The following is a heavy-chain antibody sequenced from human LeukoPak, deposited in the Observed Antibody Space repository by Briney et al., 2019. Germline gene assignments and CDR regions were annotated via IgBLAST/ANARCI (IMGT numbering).Heavy chain of an antibody. Sequence: SETLSLTCTVSGGSISSYYWSWIRQPPGKGLEWIGYIYYSGSTNYNPSLKSRVTISVDTSKNQFSLKLSSVTAADTAVYYCARSSGWYHGNWFDPWGQGTLVTVSS. CDR2: IYYSGST. V-gene: IGHV4-59*01. CDR1: GGSISSYY. J-gene: IGHJ5*02. CDR3: ARSSGWYHGNWFDP. D-gene: IGHD6-19*01.